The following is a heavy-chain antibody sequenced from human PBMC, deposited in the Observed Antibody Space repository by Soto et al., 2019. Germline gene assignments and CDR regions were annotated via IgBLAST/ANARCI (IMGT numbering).Heavy chain of an antibody. CDR3: ARGMTTVTTLDY. Sequence: TSETLSLTCAVSGGSISSGGYPWSWIRQPPGKGLEWIGYIYHSGSTYYNPSLKSRVTISVDRSKKQFSLKLSSVTAADTAVYYCARGMTTVTTLDYWGQGTLVTVSS. CDR1: GGSISSGGYP. D-gene: IGHD4-17*01. J-gene: IGHJ4*02. CDR2: IYHSGST. V-gene: IGHV4-30-2*01.